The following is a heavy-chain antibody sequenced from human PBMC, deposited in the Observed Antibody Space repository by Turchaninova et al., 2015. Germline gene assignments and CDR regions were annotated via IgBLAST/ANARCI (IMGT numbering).Heavy chain of an antibody. J-gene: IGHJ3*02. V-gene: IGHV3-72*01. CDR1: GFTFSDHY. Sequence: EVQLVESGGGLVQPGGSLRLSCAASGFTFSDHYMDWVRQAPGKGLEWVGRRRNKANSYTTESAASVKGRFTIARDDSQNSVYLLMDSLKTEDTAVYFCARGESSGWSNAFDIWGQGTMVTVSS. D-gene: IGHD6-19*01. CDR2: RRNKANSYTT. CDR3: ARGESSGWSNAFDI.